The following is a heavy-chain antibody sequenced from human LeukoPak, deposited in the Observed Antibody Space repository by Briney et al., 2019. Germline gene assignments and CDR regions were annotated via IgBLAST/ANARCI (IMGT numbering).Heavy chain of an antibody. CDR1: GGSISSGGYY. V-gene: IGHV4-31*03. J-gene: IGHJ4*02. CDR2: IYYSGST. Sequence: SQTLSLTCTVSGGSISSGGYYWSWIRQHPGKGLEWIGYIYYSGSTYYNPSLKSRVTISVDTSKNQFSLKLSSVTAADTAVYYCARQVTFGYAYAYYFDYWGQGSLVTVSS. CDR3: ARQVTFGYAYAYYFDY. D-gene: IGHD5-18*01.